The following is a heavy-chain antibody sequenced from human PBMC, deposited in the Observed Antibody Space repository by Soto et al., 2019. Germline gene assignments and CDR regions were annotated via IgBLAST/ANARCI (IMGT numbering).Heavy chain of an antibody. CDR3: ARGALAAPFYYYGMDV. D-gene: IGHD2-15*01. V-gene: IGHV3-30-3*01. CDR1: GFTFSSFA. J-gene: IGHJ6*02. CDR2: KEFDGINQ. Sequence: ESGGGVVQPGRSLRLSCAASGFTFSSFAMHWVRQAPGKGLEWVAVKEFDGINQYYADSVKGRFTISRDNSKNTLDLQMSSLRLEDTAVYYCARGALAAPFYYYGMDVWGQGTTVTVSS.